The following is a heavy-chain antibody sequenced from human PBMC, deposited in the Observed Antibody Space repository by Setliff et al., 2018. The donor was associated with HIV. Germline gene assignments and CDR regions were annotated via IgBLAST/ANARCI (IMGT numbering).Heavy chain of an antibody. J-gene: IGHJ3*01. D-gene: IGHD3-16*01. CDR1: GASITAYW. CDR3: ARWGEPAHKAFDV. V-gene: IGHV4-59*08. Sequence: PSETLSLTCTVSGASITAYWWNWIRQPPGKGLEWVGFGHYSGTTSYNPSLNSRVTILVDTSKSQFSLKLTSVTATDTAVYYCARWGEPAHKAFDVWGQGTTVT. CDR2: GHYSGTT.